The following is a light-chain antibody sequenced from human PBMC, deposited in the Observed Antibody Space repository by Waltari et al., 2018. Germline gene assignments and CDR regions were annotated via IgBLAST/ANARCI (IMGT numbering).Light chain of an antibody. CDR2: GAS. V-gene: IGKV3-20*01. J-gene: IGKJ1*01. Sequence: ENALTQSPDTLSLSPGERATLSCRASQSVSSNSLAWYQHKPDQAPRLLIYGASTRATGIPDRFSGSESGTDFTLTISRLEPEDFAVYYCQQYDSSLWTFGQGTKVEIK. CDR1: QSVSSNS. CDR3: QQYDSSLWT.